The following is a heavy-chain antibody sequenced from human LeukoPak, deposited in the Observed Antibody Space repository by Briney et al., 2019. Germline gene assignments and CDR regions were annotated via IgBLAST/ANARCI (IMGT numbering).Heavy chain of an antibody. CDR1: GYSITGSNW. V-gene: IGHV4-28*01. J-gene: IGHJ4*02. D-gene: IGHD1-26*01. CDR3: ARTAVDSGTYFDV. Sequence: SETLSLTCAVSGYSITGSNWWGWIRQPPGEGLEWLGYIYHSGSTFYKPPLKSRVTMSVDTSKNHFSLKLRYVTAVDTAMYYCARTAVDSGTYFDVWGQGALVTVSS. CDR2: IYHSGST.